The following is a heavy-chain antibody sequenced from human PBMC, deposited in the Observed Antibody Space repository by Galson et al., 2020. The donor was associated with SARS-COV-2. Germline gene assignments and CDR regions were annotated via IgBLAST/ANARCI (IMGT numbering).Heavy chain of an antibody. J-gene: IGHJ3*02. D-gene: IGHD3-22*01. V-gene: IGHV3-74*01. Sequence: GGSLRLSCAASGFTFSNYWMHWIRQAPGKGLVWVAHAQGDGSFTAVADSVKGRFTTSRDNAKNTLFLQMNSLRAEDTAVYYCARGGISMILEKGFDMWGQGTMVTVSS. CDR2: AQGDGSFT. CDR3: ARGGISMILEKGFDM. CDR1: GFTFSNYW.